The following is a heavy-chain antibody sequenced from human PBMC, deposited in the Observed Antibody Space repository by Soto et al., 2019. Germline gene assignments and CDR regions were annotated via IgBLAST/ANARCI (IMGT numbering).Heavy chain of an antibody. V-gene: IGHV1-3*01. J-gene: IGHJ6*02. Sequence: ASVKVSCKASGYTFTGYAMHWVRQAPGQRLEWMGWINAGNGNTKYSQKFQGRVTITRDTSASTAYMELSSLRSEDTAVYYCASLIAAAGPPHSPRYYYGMDVWGQGTTVTVSS. CDR2: INAGNGNT. CDR1: GYTFTGYA. CDR3: ASLIAAAGPPHSPRYYYGMDV. D-gene: IGHD6-13*01.